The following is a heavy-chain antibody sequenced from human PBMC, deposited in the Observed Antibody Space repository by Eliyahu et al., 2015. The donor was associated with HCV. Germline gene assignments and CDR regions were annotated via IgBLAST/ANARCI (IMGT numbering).Heavy chain of an antibody. Sequence: EVQLVESGGGLVQPGRSLRLSCTTSGFTFGDYAMSWVRQAPGKGLEWVGFIRSKNYEGTIEYATSVKGRFIISRDDSKGVAYLQMNSLKTEDTAMYYCTRDAGGYGGNFCAGYWGQGSLVTVST. CDR1: GFTFGDYA. J-gene: IGHJ4*02. D-gene: IGHD4-23*01. CDR3: TRDAGGYGGNFCAGY. V-gene: IGHV3-49*04. CDR2: IRSKNYEGTI.